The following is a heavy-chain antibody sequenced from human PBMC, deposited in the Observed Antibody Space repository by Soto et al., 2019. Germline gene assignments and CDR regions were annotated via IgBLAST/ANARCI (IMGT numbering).Heavy chain of an antibody. CDR1: GYTFTSYG. CDR2: INADNGNT. Sequence: QVQLVQSGAEVKKPGASVKVSCKASGYTFTSYGMHWVCQAPGQRLEWMGWINADNGNTKYSQKLKGTVTITRDTTRSTATTERSRLRSEDRAVYYCTRDEHTYYYDIRGYPGDYWGQGTLVTVSS. CDR3: TRDEHTYYYDIRGYPGDY. V-gene: IGHV1-3*01. D-gene: IGHD3-22*01. J-gene: IGHJ4*02.